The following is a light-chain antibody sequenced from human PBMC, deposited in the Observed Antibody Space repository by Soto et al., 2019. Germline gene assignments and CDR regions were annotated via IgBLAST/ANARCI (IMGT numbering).Light chain of an antibody. CDR2: DVS. CDR1: NSDIGGYNY. J-gene: IGLJ2*01. Sequence: QSALTQPASVSGSPGQSITISCTGTNSDIGGYNYVSWYQQHPGKAPKLMIYDVSNQPSGVSYRFSGSKSGNTASLTISGLQAEYEYDYYCSSYTSRSTLGVFGGGTKLTVL. V-gene: IGLV2-14*03. CDR3: SSYTSRSTLGV.